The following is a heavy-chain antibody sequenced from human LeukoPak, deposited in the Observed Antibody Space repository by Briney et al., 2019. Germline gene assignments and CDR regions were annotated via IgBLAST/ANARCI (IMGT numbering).Heavy chain of an antibody. V-gene: IGHV5-51*01. CDR1: GYSFISYW. J-gene: IGHJ4*02. Sequence: HGESLKISCKGSGYSFISYWIGWVRQMPGKGLEWMGIIYPGDSDTRYSPSFEGQVTISADKSISTSYLQWSSLKASDSAMYYCVRPRERSTGTTLDYWGQGTLVTVSS. D-gene: IGHD1-1*01. CDR3: VRPRERSTGTTLDY. CDR2: IYPGDSDT.